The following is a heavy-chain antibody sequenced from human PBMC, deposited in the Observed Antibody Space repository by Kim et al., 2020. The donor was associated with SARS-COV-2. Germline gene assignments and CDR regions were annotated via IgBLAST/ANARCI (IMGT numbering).Heavy chain of an antibody. CDR2: ISYDGSNK. Sequence: GGSLRLSCAASGFTFSSYGMHWVRQAPGKGLEWVAVISYDGSNKYYADSVKGRFTISRDNSKNTLYLQMNSLRAEDTAVYYCAKSPSSYSSSPLFDYWGQGTLVTVSS. CDR3: AKSPSSYSSSPLFDY. D-gene: IGHD6-6*01. CDR1: GFTFSSYG. V-gene: IGHV3-30*18. J-gene: IGHJ4*02.